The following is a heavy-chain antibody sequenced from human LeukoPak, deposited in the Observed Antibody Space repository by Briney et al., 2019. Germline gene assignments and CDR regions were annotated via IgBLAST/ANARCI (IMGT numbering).Heavy chain of an antibody. J-gene: IGHJ5*02. CDR3: ARGEGS. CDR1: GGSISSYY. D-gene: IGHD1-26*01. Sequence: SETLSLTCTVSGGSISSYYWSWIRQPPGKGLEWIGHIYHSGTTPYNPSLRSRVTISVDTSKNQFSLKLSSVTAADTAVYYCARGEGSWGQGTLVTVSS. V-gene: IGHV4-59*12. CDR2: IYHSGTT.